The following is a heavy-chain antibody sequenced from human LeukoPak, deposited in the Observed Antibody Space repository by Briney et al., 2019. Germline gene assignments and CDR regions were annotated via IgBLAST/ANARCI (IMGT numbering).Heavy chain of an antibody. D-gene: IGHD3-22*01. J-gene: IGHJ4*02. CDR3: ARGRYYDSSGYVDY. CDR2: ISSSGTTI. V-gene: IGHV3-11*01. CDR1: GFTFSDYY. Sequence: GGSLRLSCAASGFTFSDYYMSWLRQAPGKGLEWISYISSSGTTIYYADSVKGRFTISRDNAKNSLYLQMNSLRAEDTAVYYCARGRYYDSSGYVDYWGQGTLVTVSS.